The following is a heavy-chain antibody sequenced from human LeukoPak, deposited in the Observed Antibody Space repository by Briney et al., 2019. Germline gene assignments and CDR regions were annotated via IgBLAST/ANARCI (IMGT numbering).Heavy chain of an antibody. CDR3: AKDPTDFDSSGQTYFDY. CDR2: ISGSGGIT. V-gene: IGHV3-23*01. D-gene: IGHD3-22*01. Sequence: PGGPLRLSCVASGFTFSSYAMSWVRQAPGKGLEWVSGISGSGGITHYADSVRGRFTISRDNSKNTLYLQMNSLRAEDTAVYYCAKDPTDFDSSGQTYFDYWGQGSLVTVSS. J-gene: IGHJ4*02. CDR1: GFTFSSYA.